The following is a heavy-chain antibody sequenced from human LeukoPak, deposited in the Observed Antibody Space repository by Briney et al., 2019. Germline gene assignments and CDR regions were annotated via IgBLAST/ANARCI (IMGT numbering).Heavy chain of an antibody. CDR3: AKDMTTRGAFDI. V-gene: IGHV3-23*01. CDR1: GFAFSSYA. D-gene: IGHD1-1*01. Sequence: GGSLRLSCAASGFAFSSYAINWVRPAPGKGLGWVSAIGGTGRTYYADPVKGRFTISRDNSKNTVFLQMNSLRAEDTAIFYCAKDMTTRGAFDIWGQGTMVTVSS. CDR2: IGGTGRT. J-gene: IGHJ3*02.